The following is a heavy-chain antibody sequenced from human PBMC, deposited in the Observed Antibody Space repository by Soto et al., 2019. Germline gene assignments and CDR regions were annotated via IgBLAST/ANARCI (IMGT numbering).Heavy chain of an antibody. V-gene: IGHV1-3*01. Sequence: ASVKVSCKASGYTFTSYAMHWVRQAPGQRLEWMGWINAGNGNTKYSQKFQGRVTITRDTSASTAYMELSSLRSEDTAVYYCASSLSGSYHYYGMDVWGQGTTVTVSS. CDR1: GYTFTSYA. J-gene: IGHJ6*02. D-gene: IGHD1-26*01. CDR2: INAGNGNT. CDR3: ASSLSGSYHYYGMDV.